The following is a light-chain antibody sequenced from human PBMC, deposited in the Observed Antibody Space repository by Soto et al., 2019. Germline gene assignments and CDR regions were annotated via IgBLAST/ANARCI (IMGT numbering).Light chain of an antibody. Sequence: QYVLTQPPSVSGAPGQRVTISCTGSSSNIGAGYDVHWYQQLPGTAPKLLIYGNSNRPSGVPDRFSGSKSGTSASLAITGLQAEDEADYYCQSYDSSRAVFGGGTKVTVL. CDR2: GNS. J-gene: IGLJ3*02. CDR1: SSNIGAGYD. CDR3: QSYDSSRAV. V-gene: IGLV1-40*01.